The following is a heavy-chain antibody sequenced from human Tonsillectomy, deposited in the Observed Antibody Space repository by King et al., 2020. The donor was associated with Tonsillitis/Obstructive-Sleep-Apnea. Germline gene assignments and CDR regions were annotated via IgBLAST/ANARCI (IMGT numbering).Heavy chain of an antibody. D-gene: IGHD3-22*01. V-gene: IGHV1-18*01. CDR2: ISAYNGHT. J-gene: IGHJ4*02. Sequence: VQLVQSGAEVKKPGASVKVSCKASGYTLTNYGISWVRQAPGQGLEWMGWISAYNGHTNSAQKLQGRVTMTTDTSTSTAFMELRSLRSDDTAVYYCARDSMSHYYDSSAYYTFDYWGQGTLVIVSS. CDR3: ARDSMSHYYDSSAYYTFDY. CDR1: GYTLTNYG.